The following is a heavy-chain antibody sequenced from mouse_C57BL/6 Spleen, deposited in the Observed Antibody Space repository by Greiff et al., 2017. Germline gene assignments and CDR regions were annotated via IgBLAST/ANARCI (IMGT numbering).Heavy chain of an antibody. CDR2: IDPSDSYT. V-gene: IGHV1-50*01. D-gene: IGHD1-1*01. Sequence: QVQLQQPGAELVKPGASVKLSCKASGYTFTSYWMQWVKQRPGQGLEWIGKIDPSDSYTNYNQKFKGKATLTVDTSSTTAYMQLSSLTSEDSAVYYCARPLYYGSSLDYWGQGTTLTVSS. CDR3: ARPLYYGSSLDY. CDR1: GYTFTSYW. J-gene: IGHJ2*01.